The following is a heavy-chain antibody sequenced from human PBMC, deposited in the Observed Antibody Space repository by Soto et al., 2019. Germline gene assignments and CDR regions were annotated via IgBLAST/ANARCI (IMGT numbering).Heavy chain of an antibody. Sequence: QVXLVXSXGGVVQPGXSLXXXCAASGFTFISYAMHWVRQAPGKGLELVAVISFDGSTEYYADSVKGRFTISXXXXXXXXXXXXNXLRSEDTAVYYCARSRHGSGSYTHFYYGLDVWGQGTTVTVSS. CDR2: ISFDGSTE. CDR3: ARSRHGSGSYTHFYYGLDV. V-gene: IGHV3-30-3*01. CDR1: GFTFISYA. D-gene: IGHD3-10*01. J-gene: IGHJ6*02.